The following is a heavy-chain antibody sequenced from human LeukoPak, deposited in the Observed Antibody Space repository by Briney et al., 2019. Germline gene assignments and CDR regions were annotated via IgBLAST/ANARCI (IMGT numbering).Heavy chain of an antibody. J-gene: IGHJ4*02. Sequence: EASVTVSFTASGYTFTIYGIGWVRQAPGQGRGWMGWISAYNGNTNYAQKLQGRVTMTTDTSTSTAYMELRSLRSDDTAVYYCARVFYSWRTFDYWGQGTLVTVSS. V-gene: IGHV1-18*01. CDR3: ARVFYSWRTFDY. CDR1: GYTFTIYG. CDR2: ISAYNGNT. D-gene: IGHD1-7*01.